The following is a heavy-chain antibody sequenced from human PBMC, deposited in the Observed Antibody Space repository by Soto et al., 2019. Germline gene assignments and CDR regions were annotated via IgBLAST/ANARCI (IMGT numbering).Heavy chain of an antibody. J-gene: IGHJ4*02. V-gene: IGHV1-18*01. CDR2: ISSYNDNS. D-gene: IGHD6-6*01. Sequence: QVQLVQSGAEMKEPGASVKVSCKASGYTFTSYAISWVRQAPGQGLEWMGWISSYNDNSNYAQKLQGRVTMTTDTSTNTVYMELRSLISDDTAVYYCARDGLRLEYDYWGQGTLVTVSS. CDR3: ARDGLRLEYDY. CDR1: GYTFTSYA.